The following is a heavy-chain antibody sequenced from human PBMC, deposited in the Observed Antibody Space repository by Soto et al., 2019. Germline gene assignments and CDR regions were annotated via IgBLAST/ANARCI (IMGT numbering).Heavy chain of an antibody. D-gene: IGHD2-15*01. CDR2: ISGSGGST. Sequence: EVQLLESGGGLVQPGGSLRLSCAASGFTFSSYAMSWVRQAPGKGLEWVSAISGSGGSTYYADSVKGRFTISRDNSKNTLYLQMKSLRAEDTAVYYCTKAGGYCSGGSCYGSRFDPWGQGTLVTVSS. CDR1: GFTFSSYA. CDR3: TKAGGYCSGGSCYGSRFDP. J-gene: IGHJ5*02. V-gene: IGHV3-23*01.